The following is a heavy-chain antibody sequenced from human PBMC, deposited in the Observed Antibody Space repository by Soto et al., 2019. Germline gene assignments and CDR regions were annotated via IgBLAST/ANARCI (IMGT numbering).Heavy chain of an antibody. CDR1: GFTFSEYS. J-gene: IGHJ4*02. D-gene: IGHD3-10*01. Sequence: QVQVVESGGGLVKPGGSLRLSCAASGFTFSEYSMTWIRQAPGRGLEWVSYISSSGDATHYIDSVRGRFTISRDNARSLLYLQMDSLRDDDTAVYYCASDPYYYASEYWGQGTLVTVSS. CDR2: ISSSGDAT. CDR3: ASDPYYYASEY. V-gene: IGHV3-11*01.